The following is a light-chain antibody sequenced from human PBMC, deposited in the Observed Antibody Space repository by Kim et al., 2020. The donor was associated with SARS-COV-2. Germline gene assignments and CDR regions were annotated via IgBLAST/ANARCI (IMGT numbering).Light chain of an antibody. CDR2: VEGSGSY. CDR1: SGHSSYI. V-gene: IGLV4-60*03. J-gene: IGLJ3*02. CDR3: ETWDSNTHPWV. Sequence: QPVLTQSSSASASLGSSVKFTCTLSSGHSSYIIAWHQQQPGKAPRYLMKVEGSGSYNKGSGVPDRFSGSSSGADRYLTISNLQSEDEADYYCETWDSNTHPWVFGGGTQLTVL.